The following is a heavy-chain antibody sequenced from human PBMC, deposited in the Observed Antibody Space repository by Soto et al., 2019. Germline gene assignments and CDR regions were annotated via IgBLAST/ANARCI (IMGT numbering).Heavy chain of an antibody. V-gene: IGHV2-5*02. D-gene: IGHD4-17*01. CDR1: GFSLSTSGVG. CDR2: IYWDDDK. J-gene: IGHJ4*02. CDR3: ARHMTTNGYFDY. Sequence: QITLKESGPTLVKPTQTLTLTCTFSGFSLSTSGVGVGWIRQPPGKALEWLALIYWDDDKRYSPSLKSRLTIXPXHSKNPVVLTMTNMDPVDTATYYCARHMTTNGYFDYWGQGTLVTVSS.